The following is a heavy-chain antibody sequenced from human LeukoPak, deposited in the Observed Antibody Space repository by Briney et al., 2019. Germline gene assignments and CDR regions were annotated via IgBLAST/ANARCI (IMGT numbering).Heavy chain of an antibody. V-gene: IGHV1-2*02. CDR2: INPNSGGT. D-gene: IGHD2-2*01. CDR3: ARVPLGYCSSTSCPNWFDP. Sequence: ASVKVSCKASGYSFSGYDINWVRQATGQGLEWIGWINPNSGGTNYAQKFQGRVTMTRDTSISTAYMELSRLRSDDTAVYYCARVPLGYCSSTSCPNWFDPWGQGTLVTVSS. J-gene: IGHJ5*02. CDR1: GYSFSGYD.